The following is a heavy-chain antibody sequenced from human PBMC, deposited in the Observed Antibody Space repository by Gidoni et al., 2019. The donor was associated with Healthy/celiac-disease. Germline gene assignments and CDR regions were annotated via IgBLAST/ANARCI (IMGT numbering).Heavy chain of an antibody. J-gene: IGHJ3*02. D-gene: IGHD6-19*01. V-gene: IGHV3-30*01. CDR3: ARGSPYSSGWYGDAFDI. CDR2: ISYDGSNK. CDR1: GFTFSSYA. Sequence: QVQLVESGGGVVPPGRSPRLSCAASGFTFSSYAMHWVRQAPGKGLEWVAVISYDGSNKYYADSVKGRFTISRDNSKNTLYLQMNSLRAEDTAVYYCARGSPYSSGWYGDAFDIWGQGTMVTVSS.